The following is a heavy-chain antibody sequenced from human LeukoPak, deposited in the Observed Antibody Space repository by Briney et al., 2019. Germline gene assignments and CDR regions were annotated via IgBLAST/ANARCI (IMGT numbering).Heavy chain of an antibody. CDR1: GYTFTGYY. CDR3: ARSILTPYYYGSYAFDI. V-gene: IGHV1-2*02. D-gene: IGHD3-10*01. Sequence: ASVKVSCKASGYTFTGYYMHWVRQAPGQGLEWMGWINPNSGDTNYAQKFQGRVTMTRDTSISTAYMELSRLRSDDTAVYYCARSILTPYYYGSYAFDIWGQGTMVTVSS. J-gene: IGHJ3*02. CDR2: INPNSGDT.